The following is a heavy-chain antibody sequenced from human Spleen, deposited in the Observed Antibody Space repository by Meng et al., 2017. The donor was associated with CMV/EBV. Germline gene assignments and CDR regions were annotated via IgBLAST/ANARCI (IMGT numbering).Heavy chain of an antibody. Sequence: GESLKISCAASGFTFDDYGMSWVRQTPGRGLEWVSGITWNGGGTGYAGSVKGRFTISRDNAKNSLYLQMNSLRAEGTAFYHCARTITVIRGVLGWFDPWGQGTLVTVSS. J-gene: IGHJ5*02. V-gene: IGHV3-20*01. CDR2: ITWNGGGT. D-gene: IGHD3-10*01. CDR1: GFTFDDYG. CDR3: ARTITVIRGVLGWFDP.